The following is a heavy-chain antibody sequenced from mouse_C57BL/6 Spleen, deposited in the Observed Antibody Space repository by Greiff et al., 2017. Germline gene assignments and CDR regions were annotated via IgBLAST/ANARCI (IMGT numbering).Heavy chain of an antibody. D-gene: IGHD2-2*01. Sequence: VQLQQPGAELVMPGASVKLSCKASGYTFTSYWMHWVKQRPGQGLEWIGEIDPSDSYTNYNQKFKGKSPLTVDKSSSTAYMQLSSLTSEDSAVYYCARRLYYGYDFDYWGQGTTLTVSS. CDR1: GYTFTSYW. V-gene: IGHV1-69*01. CDR3: ARRLYYGYDFDY. CDR2: IDPSDSYT. J-gene: IGHJ2*01.